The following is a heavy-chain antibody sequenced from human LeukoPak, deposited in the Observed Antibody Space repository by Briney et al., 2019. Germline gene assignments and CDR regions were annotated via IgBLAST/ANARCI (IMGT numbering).Heavy chain of an antibody. CDR3: ARVPTPDVSSPLDF. J-gene: IGHJ4*02. CDR2: IFSSGGA. Sequence: SETLSLTCAVSGGSITGFFWTWIWQPAGEGLQYIGRIFSSGGANYNPSLQSRVAMSVDTSQNLFSLKLTSVTAADTAVYFCARVPTPDVSSPLDFWGQGILVTVSS. V-gene: IGHV4-4*07. D-gene: IGHD6-19*01. CDR1: GGSITGFF.